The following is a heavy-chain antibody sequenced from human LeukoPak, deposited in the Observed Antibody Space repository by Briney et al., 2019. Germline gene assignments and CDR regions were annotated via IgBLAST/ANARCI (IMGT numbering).Heavy chain of an antibody. J-gene: IGHJ6*02. CDR1: GFTFDDYA. V-gene: IGHV3-9*01. Sequence: GGSLRLSCAASGFTFDDYAMHWVRQAPGKGLEWVSGISWNSGSIGYADSVKGRFTISRDNAKNSLYLQMNSLRAEDTALYYCATGDYYDSSGYSLYYYYYGMDVWGQGTTVTVFS. CDR3: ATGDYYDSSGYSLYYYYYGMDV. D-gene: IGHD3-22*01. CDR2: ISWNSGSI.